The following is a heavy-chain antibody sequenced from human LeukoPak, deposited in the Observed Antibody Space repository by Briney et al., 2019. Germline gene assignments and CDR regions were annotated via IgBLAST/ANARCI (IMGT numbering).Heavy chain of an antibody. CDR3: ARVGHLLRFLEWLLPFYFDY. CDR1: GFTFSSYW. J-gene: IGHJ4*02. Sequence: GGSLRLSCAASGFTFSSYWMSWVRQAPGKGLEWVANIKQDRSEKYYVDSVKGRFTISRDNTKNSLYLQMNSLRAEDTAVYYCARVGHLLRFLEWLLPFYFDYWGQGTLVTVSS. CDR2: IKQDRSEK. V-gene: IGHV3-7*01. D-gene: IGHD3-3*01.